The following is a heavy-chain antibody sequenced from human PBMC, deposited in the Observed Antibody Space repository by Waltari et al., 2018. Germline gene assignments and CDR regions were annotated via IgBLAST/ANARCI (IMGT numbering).Heavy chain of an antibody. CDR2: IYPGASET. CDR1: GYTFSNYW. Sequence: EVPLVQSGAEVKKPGESLKLSCKGSGYTFSNYWIAWVRQMPGKGLEWMGIIYPGASETRHSPSFQGQVTISADKSFNTAYLQWSSLKASDTAMYYCARHVGGYCSGGNCYADFWGQGTLVTVSS. J-gene: IGHJ4*02. D-gene: IGHD2-15*01. V-gene: IGHV5-51*01. CDR3: ARHVGGYCSGGNCYADF.